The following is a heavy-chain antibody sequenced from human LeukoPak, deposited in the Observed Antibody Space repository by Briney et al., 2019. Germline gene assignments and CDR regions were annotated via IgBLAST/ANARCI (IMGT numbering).Heavy chain of an antibody. Sequence: ASVKVCCKASGYTFTSYGISWVRQAPGQGLEWMGWISAYNGNTNYAQKLQGRVTMTTDTSTSTAYMELRSLRSDDTAVYYCARVVLRYFDWLSRYFDYWGQGTLVTVSS. CDR1: GYTFTSYG. CDR2: ISAYNGNT. V-gene: IGHV1-18*04. CDR3: ARVVLRYFDWLSRYFDY. D-gene: IGHD3-9*01. J-gene: IGHJ4*02.